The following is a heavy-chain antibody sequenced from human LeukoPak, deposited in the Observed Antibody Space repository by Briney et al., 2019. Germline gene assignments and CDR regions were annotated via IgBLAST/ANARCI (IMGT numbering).Heavy chain of an antibody. CDR2: INHSSVTI. CDR1: GFAFSIYE. D-gene: IGHD1-20*01. V-gene: IGHV3-48*03. Sequence: GGSLRLSCAASGFAFSIYEMSWVRQAPGKGLEWLSYINHSSVTIYYADSVKGRFTISRDNAKNSLYLQMSSLRAEDTAVYSCARVSHIAGSSNFLFEDWGQGTLVTVS. J-gene: IGHJ4*02. CDR3: ARVSHIAGSSNFLFED.